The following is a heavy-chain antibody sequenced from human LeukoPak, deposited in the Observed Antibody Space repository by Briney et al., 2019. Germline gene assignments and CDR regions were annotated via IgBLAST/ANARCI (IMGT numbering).Heavy chain of an antibody. V-gene: IGHV3-23*01. CDR2: ISGSGSST. D-gene: IGHD2-15*01. Sequence: GGSVRLSCAPSGFTFKNYAMTWVRQAPGKGLEWVSSISGSGSSTSYADSVKGRFTISRDNSKNTLYVQMNSLRAEDTAVYYCTRRSGATWTHFDYWGQGTLVTVSS. CDR1: GFTFKNYA. J-gene: IGHJ4*02. CDR3: TRRSGATWTHFDY.